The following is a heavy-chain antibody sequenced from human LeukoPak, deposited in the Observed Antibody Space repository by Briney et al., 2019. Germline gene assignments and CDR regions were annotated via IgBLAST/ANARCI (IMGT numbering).Heavy chain of an antibody. CDR1: GFTFSSYA. V-gene: IGHV3-23*01. D-gene: IGHD6-13*01. CDR3: ANLPSSSWAFDY. J-gene: IGHJ4*02. Sequence: GGSLRLSCAASGFTFSSYAMSWVRQAPGKGLEWVSAISGSGGSTYYADSVKGRFTISRNNSKNTLYLQMNSLRAEDTAVYYCANLPSSSWAFDYWGQGTLVTVSS. CDR2: ISGSGGST.